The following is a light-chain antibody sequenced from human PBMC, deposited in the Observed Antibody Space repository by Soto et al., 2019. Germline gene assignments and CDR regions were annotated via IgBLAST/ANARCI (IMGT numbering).Light chain of an antibody. CDR2: DVN. V-gene: IGLV2-11*01. CDR3: CSYAATYTRV. Sequence: QSVLTQPRSVSGSPGQSVTMSCTRTSSDVANYKYVSWYQQHPGKAPKLMIYDVNKRPSGVPYRFSGSKSGNTASLTISGLQAEDEADYSCCSYAATYTRVFGPGTRSPS. J-gene: IGLJ1*01. CDR1: SSDVANYKY.